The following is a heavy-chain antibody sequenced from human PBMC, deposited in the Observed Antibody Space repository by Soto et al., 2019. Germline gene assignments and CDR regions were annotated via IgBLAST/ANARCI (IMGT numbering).Heavy chain of an antibody. CDR3: ASDFSIAAAGRIDY. J-gene: IGHJ4*02. V-gene: IGHV3-21*01. CDR2: ISSSSSYI. D-gene: IGHD6-13*01. Sequence: PGGSLRLSCAASGFTFSSYSMNWVRQAPGKGLEWVSSISSSSSYIYYADSVKGRFTISRDNAKNSLYLQMNSLRAEDTAVYYCASDFSIAAAGRIDYWGQGTLVTVSS. CDR1: GFTFSSYS.